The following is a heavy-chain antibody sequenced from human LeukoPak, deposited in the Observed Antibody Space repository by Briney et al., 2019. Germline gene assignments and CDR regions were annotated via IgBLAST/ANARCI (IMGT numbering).Heavy chain of an antibody. D-gene: IGHD7-27*01. CDR2: IYGGGST. V-gene: IGHV3-66*01. Sequence: GVLRLSFAASGFTVSSNHMSWVRQAPGKGLEWVSIIYGGGSTYYADSVKGRFSISRDNSKNTLYLQMNRLRAEDTAVYYCARDHQPAGVFDYWGQGTLVTVSS. CDR1: GFTVSSNH. CDR3: ARDHQPAGVFDY. J-gene: IGHJ4*02.